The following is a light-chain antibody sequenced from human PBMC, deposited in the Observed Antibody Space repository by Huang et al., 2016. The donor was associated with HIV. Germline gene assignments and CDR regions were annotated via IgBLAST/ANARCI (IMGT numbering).Light chain of an antibody. CDR3: QKYDSAPRT. Sequence: DIQMTQSPSSLSAFVGDTVTITCRASQVIGNSLAWYQQKPGRPPKLRIYVASTLQSGGPSRFSGSGSGTDFTLTISNLQTEDVATYYCQKYDSAPRTFGQGTRV. CDR2: VAS. CDR1: QVIGNS. J-gene: IGKJ1*01. V-gene: IGKV1-27*01.